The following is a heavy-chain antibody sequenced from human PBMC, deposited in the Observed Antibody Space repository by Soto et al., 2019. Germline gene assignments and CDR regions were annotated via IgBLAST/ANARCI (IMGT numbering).Heavy chain of an antibody. J-gene: IGHJ4*02. Sequence: EVQLVESGGGLVQPGGSLRLSCAASGFTFSSYDMHWVRQATGKGLEWVSAIGTAGDTYYPGSVKGRFTISRENAKNSLYLQTNSLRAEDTAVYYCARGGDTAMTLGYWGQGTLVTVSS. CDR3: ARGGDTAMTLGY. CDR1: GFTFSSYD. CDR2: IGTAGDT. V-gene: IGHV3-13*01. D-gene: IGHD5-18*01.